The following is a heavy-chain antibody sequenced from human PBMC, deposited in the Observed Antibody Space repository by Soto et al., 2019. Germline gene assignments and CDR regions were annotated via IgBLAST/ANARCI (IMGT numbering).Heavy chain of an antibody. J-gene: IGHJ5*02. Sequence: SETLSLTCSVSGGSTRTYHWSWIRQPAGKGLEWIGRISTTGGTNYSPSLQSRVTMSLDTSKNQFSLELTSVTAADTAVYYCAKGAGPPWFDPWGQGTLVTVS. V-gene: IGHV4-4*07. CDR2: ISTTGGT. CDR1: GGSTRTYH. CDR3: AKGAGPPWFDP.